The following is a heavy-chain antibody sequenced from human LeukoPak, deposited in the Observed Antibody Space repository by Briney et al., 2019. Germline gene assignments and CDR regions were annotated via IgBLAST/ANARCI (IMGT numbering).Heavy chain of an antibody. CDR2: IYYSGST. D-gene: IGHD1-14*01. V-gene: IGHV4-39*06. CDR3: VRDPHIENYFGTNTGLRDF. Sequence: SETLSLTCTVSGGSISGSSYYWGWIRQPPGKGLEWIGSIYYSGSTDYNPSLKSRVTISVDKAKNQLALKLTSVTAADTAVYYCVRDPHIENYFGTNTGLRDFWGQGTLVTVSS. J-gene: IGHJ4*02. CDR1: GGSISGSSYY.